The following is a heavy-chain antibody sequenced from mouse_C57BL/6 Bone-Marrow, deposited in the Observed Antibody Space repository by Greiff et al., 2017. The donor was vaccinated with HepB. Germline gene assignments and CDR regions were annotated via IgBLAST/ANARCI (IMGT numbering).Heavy chain of an antibody. CDR1: GYTFTDYD. J-gene: IGHJ3*01. D-gene: IGHD1-1*01. CDR2: IDPETGGT. V-gene: IGHV1-15*01. Sequence: VQLQQSGAELVRPGASVTLSCKASGYTFTDYDMHWVKQTPVHGLEWIGAIDPETGGTAYNQKFKGKAILTADKSSSTAYMELRSLTSEDSAVYYCTREGILAWFAYWGQGTLVTVSA. CDR3: TREGILAWFAY.